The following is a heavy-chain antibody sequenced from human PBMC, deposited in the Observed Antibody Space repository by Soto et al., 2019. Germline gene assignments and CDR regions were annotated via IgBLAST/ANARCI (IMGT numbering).Heavy chain of an antibody. Sequence: SVKVSCKASGGTFSSYAISWVRQAPGQGLEWMGGIIPILGTANYAQKSQGRVTITADESTSTAYMELSSLRSEDTAVYYCAREIEQQLWDYWGQGTLVTVSS. D-gene: IGHD6-13*01. CDR2: IIPILGTA. V-gene: IGHV1-69*13. J-gene: IGHJ4*02. CDR1: GGTFSSYA. CDR3: AREIEQQLWDY.